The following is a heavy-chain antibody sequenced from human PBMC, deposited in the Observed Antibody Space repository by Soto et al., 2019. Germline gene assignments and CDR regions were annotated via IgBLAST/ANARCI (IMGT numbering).Heavy chain of an antibody. V-gene: IGHV3-15*01. J-gene: IGHJ4*02. CDR1: GFPFINAW. D-gene: IGHD7-27*01. CDR2: IKSNAEGGAT. Sequence: EVQLVESGGDLVKPGGSLRLSCVVSGFPFINAWLNWVRQAPGRELEWIGRIKSNAEGGATEYVAPVKGRFTISRDDSKNTIYLQMSSLKTEDTAVYYCTTDLGWTGGDFWGQGTLVTVSS. CDR3: TTDLGWTGGDF.